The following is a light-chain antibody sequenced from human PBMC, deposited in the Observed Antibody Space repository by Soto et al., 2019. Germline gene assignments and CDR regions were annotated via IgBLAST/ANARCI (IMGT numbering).Light chain of an antibody. CDR3: QQSYSTPHT. V-gene: IGKV1-39*01. J-gene: IGKJ5*01. CDR1: QNVITY. CDR2: DAS. Sequence: IQMTQSPSSLSASVGDRGTIACRPSQNVITYLNWYQQTPGKAPKLLIYDASRLQSGVPSRFSGSGSGTEFTLTISSVQPEDVGSYYCQQSYSTPHTFGQGTRLEIK.